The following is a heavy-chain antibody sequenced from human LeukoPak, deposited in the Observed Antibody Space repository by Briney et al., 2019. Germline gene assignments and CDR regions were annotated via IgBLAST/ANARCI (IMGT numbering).Heavy chain of an antibody. CDR1: GFTFSSYA. CDR2: IDISGSTI. V-gene: IGHV3-48*02. D-gene: IGHD1-26*01. J-gene: IGHJ3*02. CDR3: ARTEWDSHPGSFDI. Sequence: PGGSLRLSCAASGFTFSSYAMSWVRQAPGKGLELISYIDISGSTIYYADSVKGRFTISRDNAKNSLYLQMNSLRDEDTAVFYCARTEWDSHPGSFDIWGQGTMVTVSS.